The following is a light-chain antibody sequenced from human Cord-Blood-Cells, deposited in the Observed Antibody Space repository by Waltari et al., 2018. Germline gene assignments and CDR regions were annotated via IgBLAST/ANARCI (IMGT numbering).Light chain of an antibody. Sequence: QSALTQPASVSGSPGQSITISCTGPSSDVGSYNLVSWYQQPPGTAPKLMIYEGSKRPSGVSNRFSGSKSGNTASLTISGLQAEDEADYYCCSYAGSSTWVFGGGTKLTVL. CDR2: EGS. J-gene: IGLJ3*02. V-gene: IGLV2-23*01. CDR3: CSYAGSSTWV. CDR1: SSDVGSYNL.